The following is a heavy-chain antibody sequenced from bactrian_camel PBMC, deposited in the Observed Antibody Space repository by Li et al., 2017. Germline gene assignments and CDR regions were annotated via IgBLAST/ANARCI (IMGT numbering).Heavy chain of an antibody. CDR2: ITNGHGSGT. V-gene: IGHV3S1*01. CDR1: GFSFSSYW. Sequence: QVQLVESGGDLVQPGGSLRLSCAASGFSFSSYWMYWVRQAPGKGLEWVSSITNGHGSGTDYADSVKGRFTISRDNAKNTLYLQLNDLKTEDTAMYYCGRGFSKGLGPNCQYNFSGRGTQVTVS. J-gene: IGHJ4*01. CDR3: GRGFSKGLGPNCQYNF. D-gene: IGHD1*01.